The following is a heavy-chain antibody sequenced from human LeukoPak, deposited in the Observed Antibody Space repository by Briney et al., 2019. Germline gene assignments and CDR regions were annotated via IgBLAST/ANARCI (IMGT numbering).Heavy chain of an antibody. CDR3: ARGFLAARGYYYYYYMDV. V-gene: IGHV1-18*01. CDR1: GYTFTSYG. D-gene: IGHD3-3*01. CDR2: ISAYNGNT. J-gene: IGHJ6*03. Sequence: ASVKVSCKASGYTFTSYGISWVRQAPGQGLEWMGWISAYNGNTNYAQKLQGRVTMTTDTSTSTAYMELRSLRSDDTAVYYCARGFLAARGYYYYYYMDVWGKGTTVTVSS.